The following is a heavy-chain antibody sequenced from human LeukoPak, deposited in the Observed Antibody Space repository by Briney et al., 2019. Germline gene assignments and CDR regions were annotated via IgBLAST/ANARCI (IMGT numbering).Heavy chain of an antibody. J-gene: IGHJ4*02. D-gene: IGHD4-17*01. CDR2: ISSDGVGT. CDR3: ATSSGGTTTVTKFDY. Sequence: GGSLRLSCVASGFTFSNYDMRWVRQAPGKGLEYVSVISSDGVGTYYANSVKGRFTISRDNSKNTLYLQMGSLRVEDMAVYYCATSSGGTTTVTKFDYWGQGTLVTVSS. CDR1: GFTFSNYD. V-gene: IGHV3-64*01.